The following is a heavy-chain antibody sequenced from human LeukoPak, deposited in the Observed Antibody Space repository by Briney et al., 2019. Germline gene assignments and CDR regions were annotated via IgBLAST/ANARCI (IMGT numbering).Heavy chain of an antibody. V-gene: IGHV1-3*01. D-gene: IGHD3-10*01. CDR1: GYTFTSYA. J-gene: IGHJ4*02. CDR3: ARDYGSGSYYRVFDY. Sequence: ASVKVSCKASGYTFTSYAMHWVRQAPGQRLEWMGWINAGNGNTKYSQKFQGRVTITRDTSASTAYMELSSLRSEDTAVYYCARDYGSGSYYRVFDYWGQGTLVTVSS. CDR2: INAGNGNT.